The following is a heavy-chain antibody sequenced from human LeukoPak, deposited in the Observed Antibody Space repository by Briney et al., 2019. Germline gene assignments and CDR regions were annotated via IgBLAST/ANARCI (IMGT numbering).Heavy chain of an antibody. J-gene: IGHJ4*02. CDR3: ARVSVGHYFSTHFDY. CDR2: INHSGST. CDR1: GGSFSGYH. Sequence: SETLSLTCAVYGGSFSGYHWSWIRQPPGKGREWIGEINHSGSTNYNPSLKTRVTISVDTSKNQFSLKLSSVTAADTAVYYCARVSVGHYFSTHFDYWGQGTLVTVSS. V-gene: IGHV4-34*01. D-gene: IGHD3-16*01.